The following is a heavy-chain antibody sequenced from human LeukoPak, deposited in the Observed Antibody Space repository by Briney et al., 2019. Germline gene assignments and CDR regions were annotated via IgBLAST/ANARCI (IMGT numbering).Heavy chain of an antibody. V-gene: IGHV1-2*02. CDR2: INPNSGGT. CDR1: GYTFTGYY. Sequence: ASVKVSCQASGYTFTGYYMHWVRQAPGQGLEWMGWINPNSGGTNYAQKFQGRVTMTRDTSISTAYMELSRLRSDDTAVYYCARGNGDYPLLDYWGQGTLVTVSS. CDR3: ARGNGDYPLLDY. D-gene: IGHD4-17*01. J-gene: IGHJ4*02.